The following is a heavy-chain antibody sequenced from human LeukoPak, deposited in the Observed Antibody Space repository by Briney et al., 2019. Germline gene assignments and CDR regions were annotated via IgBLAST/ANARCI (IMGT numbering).Heavy chain of an antibody. CDR1: GFTFNNYA. J-gene: IGHJ6*02. CDR2: ISGSGGTT. V-gene: IGHV3-23*01. D-gene: IGHD1-14*01. CDR3: AKVSGGGLYYDGMDV. Sequence: LGGSLRLSCAASGFTFNNYAMNWVRQAPGKGLEWVSVISGSGGTTYYADSVKGRFTISRDSSKNTLYLHMNSLRAEDTAVYYCAKVSGGGLYYDGMDVWGQGTTVTVSS.